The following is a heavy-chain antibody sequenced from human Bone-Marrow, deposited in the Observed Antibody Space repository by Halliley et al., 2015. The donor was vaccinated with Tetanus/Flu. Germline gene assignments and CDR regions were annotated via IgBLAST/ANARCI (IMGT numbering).Heavy chain of an antibody. D-gene: IGHD3-22*01. J-gene: IGHJ5*02. V-gene: IGHV5-51*01. CDR3: GRVVSESSIYDSWFVP. CDR1: GDSFSNFW. CDR2: IYLGDSET. Sequence: VQLVQSGAEVKKPGESLKISCKDSGDSFSNFWIAWVRQMPGKGLEWMGSIYLGDSETRYSPSFQGRVTFSADKSIRTAYLQWSSLKASDTAMYFCGRVVSESSIYDSWFVPWGQGTPVTVSS.